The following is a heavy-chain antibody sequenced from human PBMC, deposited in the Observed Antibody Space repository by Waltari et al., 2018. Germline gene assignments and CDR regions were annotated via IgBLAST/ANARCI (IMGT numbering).Heavy chain of an antibody. CDR3: AKGGVVTAWDEY. D-gene: IGHD2-21*02. V-gene: IGHV3-23*01. CDR1: GFPFSSYG. J-gene: IGHJ4*02. CDR2: ISGGSDYI. Sequence: EVQLLESGGGLVQPGGSLSLSFSASGFPFSSYGMSWVRQAPGKGPEWVSAISGGSDYIYYADSVRGRFTISRDNSKNTLYLQMSSLKAEDTAVYYCAKGGVVTAWDEYWGQGTLVTVSS.